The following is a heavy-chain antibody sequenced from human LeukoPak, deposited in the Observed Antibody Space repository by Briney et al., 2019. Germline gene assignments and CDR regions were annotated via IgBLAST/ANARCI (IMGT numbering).Heavy chain of an antibody. V-gene: IGHV3-64*01. J-gene: IGHJ4*02. D-gene: IGHD3-22*01. CDR1: GFTFSSYA. Sequence: GGSLRLSCAASGFTFSSYAMHWVRQAPGKGLEYVSAISSNGGSTYYANSVKGRFTISRDNSKNTLYLQMGSLRAEDTAVYYCAKDPDSSGYYEYYFDYWGQGTLVTVSS. CDR2: ISSNGGST. CDR3: AKDPDSSGYYEYYFDY.